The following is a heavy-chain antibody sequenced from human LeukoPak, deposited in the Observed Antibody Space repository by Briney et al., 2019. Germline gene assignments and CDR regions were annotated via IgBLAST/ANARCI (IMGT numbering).Heavy chain of an antibody. D-gene: IGHD2-15*01. CDR1: GFTFSTYA. CDR2: ISGSGGST. CDR3: AAPPGYCSGGSCYFTWEY. Sequence: PGGSLRLSCAASGFTFSTYAVSWVRQAPGKGLEWVSTISGSGGSTYYADSVKGRFTISRDNSKDTLYLQMNSLRAEDTAVYYCAAPPGYCSGGSCYFTWEYWGQGTLITVSS. V-gene: IGHV3-23*01. J-gene: IGHJ4*02.